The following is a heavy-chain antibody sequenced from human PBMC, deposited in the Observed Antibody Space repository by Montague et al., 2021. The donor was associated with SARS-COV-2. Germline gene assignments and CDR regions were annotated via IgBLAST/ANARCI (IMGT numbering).Heavy chain of an antibody. D-gene: IGHD2-2*01. CDR2: IDWDNDK. Sequence: PALVKPTQTLTLTCTFSGFSLSTSGMSVTWIRQPPGKALEWLARIDWDNDKYYSTSLKTRLTISKDTSKNQVVLTVTNVDPFDTATYYCARIVSLVVPGEIPQMYYYGLDVWGQGTTVIVSS. J-gene: IGHJ6*02. CDR3: ARIVSLVVPGEIPQMYYYGLDV. CDR1: GFSLSTSGMS. V-gene: IGHV2-70*11.